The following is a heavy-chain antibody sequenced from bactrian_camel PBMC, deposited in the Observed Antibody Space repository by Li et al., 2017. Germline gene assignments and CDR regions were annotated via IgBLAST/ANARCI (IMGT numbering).Heavy chain of an antibody. CDR2: IYSDGSST. CDR3: AASTYSYGRTWNYRTRYDD. V-gene: IGHV3S6*01. D-gene: IGHD2*01. Sequence: HVQLVESGGGLVQPGESLRLSCAASGFTGFAFSSYWMHWVRQTPGKGLEWVSSIYSDGSSTYYTDSVKGRFTISLDNAKNTVYLQMTSLTMDDSGMYYCAASTYSYGRTWNYRTRYDDCGQGTQVTVS. J-gene: IGHJ4*01. CDR1: GFTGFAFSSYW.